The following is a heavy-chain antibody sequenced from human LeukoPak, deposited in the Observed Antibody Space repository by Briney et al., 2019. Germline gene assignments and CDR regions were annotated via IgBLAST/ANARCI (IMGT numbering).Heavy chain of an antibody. V-gene: IGHV3-7*01. CDR2: IKQDGSEK. D-gene: IGHD6-19*01. CDR1: GFTFSGYW. CDR3: AKDQRYSSGWLFDY. Sequence: GGSLRLSCAASGFTFSGYWMSWVRQAPGKGLEWVANIKQDGSEKYYVDSVKGRFTISRDNAKNSLYLQMNSLRAEDTAVYYCAKDQRYSSGWLFDYWGQGTLVTVSS. J-gene: IGHJ4*02.